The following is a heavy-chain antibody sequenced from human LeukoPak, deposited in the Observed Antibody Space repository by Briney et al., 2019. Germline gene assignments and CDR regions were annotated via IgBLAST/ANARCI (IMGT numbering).Heavy chain of an antibody. D-gene: IGHD6-19*01. V-gene: IGHV3-23*01. CDR1: GFTFSSYA. CDR3: AMRSGWYCDY. Sequence: PGGSLRLSCAASGFTFSSYAMSWVRQAPGKGLEWVSAISGSGGSTYYADSVKGRFTISRDNSKNTLYLEMNSLRAEDTAVYYCAMRSGWYCDYWAREPWSPSPQ. J-gene: IGHJ4*02. CDR2: ISGSGGST.